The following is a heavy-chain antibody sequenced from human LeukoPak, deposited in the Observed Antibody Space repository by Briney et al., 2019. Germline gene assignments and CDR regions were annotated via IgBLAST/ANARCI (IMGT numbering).Heavy chain of an antibody. CDR1: GFTFSNYW. V-gene: IGHV3-7*01. D-gene: IGHD3-10*01. J-gene: IGHJ6*02. Sequence: PGGPLRLSCVGSGFTFSNYWMNWVRQAPGKGLEWVANIHPDGSEEHYVDSVKGRFTISRDNAKNSLHLQMSSLQVEDTAVYYCARPPFAYGLDVWGQGTTVTVS. CDR3: ARPPFAYGLDV. CDR2: IHPDGSEE.